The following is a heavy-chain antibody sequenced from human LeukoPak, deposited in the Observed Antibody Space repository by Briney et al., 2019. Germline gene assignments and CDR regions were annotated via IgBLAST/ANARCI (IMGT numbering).Heavy chain of an antibody. Sequence: PGGSLRFSCAASGFTFSSYSMNWVRQAPGKGLEWVSSISSSSSYIYYADSVKGRFTISRDNAKNSLYLQMNSLRAEDTAVYYCARLRVPAAMKDAFDIWGQGTMVTVSS. CDR3: ARLRVPAAMKDAFDI. CDR1: GFTFSSYS. CDR2: ISSSSSYI. V-gene: IGHV3-21*01. J-gene: IGHJ3*02. D-gene: IGHD2-2*01.